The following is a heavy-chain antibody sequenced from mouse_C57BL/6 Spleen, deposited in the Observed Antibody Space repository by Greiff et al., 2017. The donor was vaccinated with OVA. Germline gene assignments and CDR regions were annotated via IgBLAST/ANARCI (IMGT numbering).Heavy chain of an antibody. CDR3: ARYDYGDY. V-gene: IGHV1-55*01. CDR1: GYTFTSYW. D-gene: IGHD2-4*01. CDR2: IYPGRGST. J-gene: IGHJ2*01. Sequence: QVQLQQPGAELVKPGASVPLSCKASGYTFTSYWITWVKQRPGHGLEWLGDIYPGRGSTNYNEKFKSKATLTVDTASSTAYMQRSSLTAEDSAVYYGARYDYGDYWGQGTTLTVAS.